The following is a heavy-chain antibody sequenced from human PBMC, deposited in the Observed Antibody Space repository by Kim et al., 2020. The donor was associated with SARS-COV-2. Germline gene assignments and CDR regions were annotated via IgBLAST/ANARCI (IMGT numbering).Heavy chain of an antibody. J-gene: IGHJ5*02. CDR2: IYSGGST. V-gene: IGHV3-66*01. CDR1: GFTVSSNY. D-gene: IGHD2-2*01. CDR3: ARNYCSSTSCSRGWFDP. Sequence: GGSLRLSCAASGFTVSSNYMSWVRQAPGKGLEWVSVIYSGGSTYYADSVKGRFTISRDNSKNTLYLQMNSLRAEDTAVYYCARNYCSSTSCSRGWFDPWGQGTLVTVSS.